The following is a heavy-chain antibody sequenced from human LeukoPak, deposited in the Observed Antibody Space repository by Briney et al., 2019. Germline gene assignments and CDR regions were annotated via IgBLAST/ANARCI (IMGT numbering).Heavy chain of an antibody. CDR2: IKLDGSAK. V-gene: IGHV3-7*01. Sequence: GGSLRLSCAASGFTFSTYWMSWVRQAPGKGLEWVANIKLDGSAKYYVDSVKGRFTISRDNAKNSLYLQMNSLRAEDTAVYYCAKDHYDFWSGYYKYYFDYWGQGTLVTVSS. J-gene: IGHJ4*02. CDR3: AKDHYDFWSGYYKYYFDY. D-gene: IGHD3-3*01. CDR1: GFTFSTYW.